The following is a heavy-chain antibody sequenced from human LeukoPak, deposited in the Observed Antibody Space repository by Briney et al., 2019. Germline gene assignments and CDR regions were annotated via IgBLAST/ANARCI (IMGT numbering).Heavy chain of an antibody. V-gene: IGHV1-69*05. CDR3: ARGGHDILTGYYFPLDY. Sequence: SVKVSCKASGGTFSSYAISWVRQAPGQGLEWMGEIIPIFGTANYAQKFQGRVTITTDEATSTAYMDLSSLSSEDTAVYYCARGGHDILTGYYFPLDYWGQGTLVTVSS. J-gene: IGHJ4*02. CDR2: IIPIFGTA. CDR1: GGTFSSYA. D-gene: IGHD3-9*01.